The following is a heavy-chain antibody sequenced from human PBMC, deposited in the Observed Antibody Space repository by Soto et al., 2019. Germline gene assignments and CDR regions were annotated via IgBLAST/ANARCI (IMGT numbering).Heavy chain of an antibody. CDR1: GYTFTSYG. CDR2: ISAYNGNT. D-gene: IGHD2-15*01. Sequence: ASVKVSCKASGYTFTSYGISWVRQAPGQGLEWMGWISAYNGNTNYAQKLQGRVTMTTDTSTSTAYMELRSLRSDDTAVYYCARDDCSGGSCYPYYYYGMDVWGQGTTVTVSS. V-gene: IGHV1-18*01. J-gene: IGHJ6*02. CDR3: ARDDCSGGSCYPYYYYGMDV.